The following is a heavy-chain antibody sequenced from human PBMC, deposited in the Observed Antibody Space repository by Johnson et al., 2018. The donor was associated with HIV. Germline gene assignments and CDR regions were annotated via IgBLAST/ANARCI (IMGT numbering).Heavy chain of an antibody. CDR2: ISSSGSTI. J-gene: IGHJ3*02. CDR1: GFTFSDYY. D-gene: IGHD5-12*01. Sequence: QVQLVESGGGLVKPGGSLRLSCAVSGFTFSDYYMSWIRQAPGKGLEWVSYISSSGSTIYYADSVKGRFTISRDNAKNSLYLQMNSLKTEDTAVYYCTTDEYSGYGGAFDIWGQGTMVTVSS. V-gene: IGHV3-11*01. CDR3: TTDEYSGYGGAFDI.